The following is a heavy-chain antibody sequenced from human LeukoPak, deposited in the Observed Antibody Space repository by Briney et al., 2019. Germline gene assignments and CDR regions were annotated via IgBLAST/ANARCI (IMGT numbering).Heavy chain of an antibody. J-gene: IGHJ4*02. CDR2: IDPVSGGT. V-gene: IGHV1-2*04. Sequence: ASVKVSCKTSGYNFIDYYIHWVRQAPGQGLEWVGRIDPVSGGTHYAQKFQGWVTMTRDTSISTAYMELSRLRSDDTAVYYCASGQWELDYWGQGTLVTVSS. CDR3: ASGQWELDY. CDR1: GYNFIDYY. D-gene: IGHD1-26*01.